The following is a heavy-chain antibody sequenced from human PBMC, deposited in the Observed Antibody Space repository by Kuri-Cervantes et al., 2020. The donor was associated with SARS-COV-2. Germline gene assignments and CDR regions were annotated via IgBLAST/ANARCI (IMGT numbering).Heavy chain of an antibody. V-gene: IGHV1-69*04. Sequence: SVKVSCKASGGTFSSYAISWVRQAPGQGLEWMGRIIPILGIANYAQKFQGRVTITADKSTSTAYMELSSLRSEDTAVYYCARDHVDTAMVFDYWGQGTLVTFSS. CDR1: GGTFSSYA. J-gene: IGHJ4*02. D-gene: IGHD5-18*01. CDR2: IIPILGIA. CDR3: ARDHVDTAMVFDY.